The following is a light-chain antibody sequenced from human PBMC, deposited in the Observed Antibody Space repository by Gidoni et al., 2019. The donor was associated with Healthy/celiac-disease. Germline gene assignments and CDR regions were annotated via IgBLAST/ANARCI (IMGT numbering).Light chain of an antibody. CDR1: SSAVGGYNY. V-gene: IGLV2-14*03. CDR3: SSYTSSSTRE. J-gene: IGLJ3*02. CDR2: DVS. Sequence: SALTQPASVSVSPGQSITISFTGTSSAVGGYNYVSWYQQHPGKAPKLMIYDVSNRSSGVSNRFSGSNSGNTASLTSSGLQAEDEDDYYCSSYTSSSTREFGGGTKLTVL.